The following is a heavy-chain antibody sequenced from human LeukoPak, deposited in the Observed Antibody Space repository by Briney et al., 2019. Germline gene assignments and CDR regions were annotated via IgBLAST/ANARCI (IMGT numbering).Heavy chain of an antibody. V-gene: IGHV3-72*01. CDR3: TLVGETTHFDY. CDR1: GFTLSDHY. CDR2: SRNRAKSYTT. J-gene: IGHJ4*02. D-gene: IGHD1-26*01. Sequence: GGSLRLSCAASGFTLSDHYMDWVRQAPGKGLEWVGRSRNRAKSYTTDYAASVKGRFTMSRDDSKNSLYLHMDSLRTEDTAVYFCTLVGETTHFDYWGQGTLVTVSS.